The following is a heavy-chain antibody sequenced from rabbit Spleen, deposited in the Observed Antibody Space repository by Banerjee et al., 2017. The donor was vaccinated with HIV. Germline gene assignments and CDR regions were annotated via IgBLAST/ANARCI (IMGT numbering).Heavy chain of an antibody. Sequence: QQQLVESGGGLVKPGASLTVTCTASGFDFSRGYDICWVRQAPGKGLEWIACIDTSNGDTDYANWPKGRFTISKTSSTTVTLQMTSLTAADTATYFCARNYVNAFDPWGQGTLVTVS. J-gene: IGHJ2*01. CDR3: ARNYVNAFDP. V-gene: IGHV1S45*01. CDR2: IDTSNGDT. CDR1: GFDFSRGYD. D-gene: IGHD1-1*01.